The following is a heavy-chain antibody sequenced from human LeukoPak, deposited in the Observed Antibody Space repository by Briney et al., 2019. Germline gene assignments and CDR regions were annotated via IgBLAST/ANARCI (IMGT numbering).Heavy chain of an antibody. CDR3: ARGWYYYDSSANPAFDI. CDR1: GFILSSYA. Sequence: GRSLRLSCVASGFILSSYAIHWVRQAPGKGLEWVAVISDVGTDKYYADSVTGRFTVSRDNSRNTVYLQMKSLGAEDTAVYYCARGWYYYDSSANPAFDIWGQGTMVTVSS. CDR2: ISDVGTDK. J-gene: IGHJ3*02. V-gene: IGHV3-30*04. D-gene: IGHD3-22*01.